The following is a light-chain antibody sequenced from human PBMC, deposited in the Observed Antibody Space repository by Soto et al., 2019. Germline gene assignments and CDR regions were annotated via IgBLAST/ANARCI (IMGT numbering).Light chain of an antibody. J-gene: IGLJ1*01. CDR1: SSDVGGYNY. Sequence: QSALTQPASVSGSPGQSITISCTGTSSDVGGYNYVSWYQQHPGKAPKLMIYEVSNRPSGVSNRFSGSKSGNTASLTISGLQAEDAADYYCSSYTSRSTLDVCVTGTKLTVL. CDR3: SSYTSRSTLDV. V-gene: IGLV2-14*01. CDR2: EVS.